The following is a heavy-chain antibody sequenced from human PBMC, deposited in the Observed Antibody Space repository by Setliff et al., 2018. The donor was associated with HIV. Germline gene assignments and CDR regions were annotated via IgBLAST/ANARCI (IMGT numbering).Heavy chain of an antibody. V-gene: IGHV4-34*01. CDR2: INHSGST. Sequence: PSETLSLTCAVYGGSFSGYYWSWIRQPPGKGLGWIGEINHSGSTNYNPSRKSRVTISVDTSKNQFSLKLSSVTAADTAVYYCARLPDINSWPFDYWARGTLVTAPQ. CDR3: ARLPDINSWPFDY. CDR1: GGSFSGYY. D-gene: IGHD6-13*01. J-gene: IGHJ4*02.